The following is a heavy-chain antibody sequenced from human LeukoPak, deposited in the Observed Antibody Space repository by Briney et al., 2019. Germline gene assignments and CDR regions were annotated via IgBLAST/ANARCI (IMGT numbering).Heavy chain of an antibody. V-gene: IGHV1-8*03. Sequence: ASVKVSCKASGYTFTSYDINWVRQATGQGLEWMGWMNPNSGNTGYAQKFQGRVTITRNTSISTAYMELSSLRSEVTAVYYCARAVQLERRALGYWGQGTLVTVSS. CDR1: GYTFTSYD. D-gene: IGHD1-1*01. CDR2: MNPNSGNT. J-gene: IGHJ4*02. CDR3: ARAVQLERRALGY.